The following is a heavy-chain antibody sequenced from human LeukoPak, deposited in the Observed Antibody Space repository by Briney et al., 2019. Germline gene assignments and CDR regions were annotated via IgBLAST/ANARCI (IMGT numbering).Heavy chain of an antibody. CDR3: AADYFLDY. CDR2: INPNSGGT. Sequence: ASVKVSCKASGYTFTSYGISWVRQAPGQGLEWMGWINPNSGGTNYAQKFQGWVTMTRDTSISTAYMELSSLRSEDTAVYYCAADYFLDYWGQGTLVTVSS. D-gene: IGHD2/OR15-2a*01. V-gene: IGHV1-2*04. CDR1: GYTFTSYG. J-gene: IGHJ4*02.